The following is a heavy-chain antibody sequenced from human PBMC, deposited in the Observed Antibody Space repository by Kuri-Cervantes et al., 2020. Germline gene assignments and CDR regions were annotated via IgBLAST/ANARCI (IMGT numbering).Heavy chain of an antibody. V-gene: IGHV1-2*04. D-gene: IGHD5-18*01. CDR3: ATGLGYSYAFDY. Sequence: ASVKVSCKASGYTFTSYAMHWVRQAPGQGLEWMGWINPNSGGTNYAQKFQGWVTMTRDTSISTAYMELSSLRSEDTAVYYCATGLGYSYAFDYWGQGTLVTVSS. J-gene: IGHJ4*02. CDR2: INPNSGGT. CDR1: GYTFTSYA.